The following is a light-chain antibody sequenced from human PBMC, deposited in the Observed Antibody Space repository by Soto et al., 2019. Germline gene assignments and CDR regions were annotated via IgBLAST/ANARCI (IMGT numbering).Light chain of an antibody. CDR1: TGAVTSGHY. J-gene: IGLJ2*01. CDR3: LLYFGGAQGRV. CDR2: SAT. V-gene: IGLV7-43*01. Sequence: QTVVTQEPSLTVSPGGTVTLTCASSTGAVTSGHYPNWFQQKPGQAPRALIYSATNKYSWTPARFSGSLLGGKAALTLSGVQPEDEAEYYCLLYFGGAQGRVFGGGTKVTVL.